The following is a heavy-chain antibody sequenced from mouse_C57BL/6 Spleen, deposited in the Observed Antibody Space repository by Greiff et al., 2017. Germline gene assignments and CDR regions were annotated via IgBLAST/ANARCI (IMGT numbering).Heavy chain of an antibody. D-gene: IGHD1-1*01. Sequence: VQLQQSGAELVRPGTSVKVSCKASGYAFTNYLIEWVKQRPGQGLEWIGVIYPGSGGTNYNEKFKGKATLTADKSSSTAYMQLSSLTSEDSAVYYCARSGGSSFDYWGQGTTLTVSS. CDR2: IYPGSGGT. CDR1: GYAFTNYL. V-gene: IGHV1-54*01. J-gene: IGHJ2*01. CDR3: ARSGGSSFDY.